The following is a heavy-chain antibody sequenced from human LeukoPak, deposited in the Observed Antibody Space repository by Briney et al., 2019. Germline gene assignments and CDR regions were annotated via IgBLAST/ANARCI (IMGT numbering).Heavy chain of an antibody. CDR1: GGSFSGYY. CDR3: ARDVGDDYVWGSYRSDY. CDR2: INHSGST. V-gene: IGHV4-34*01. Sequence: SGTLSLTCAVYGGSFSGYYWSWIRQPPGKGLEWIGEINHSGSTNYNPSLKSRVTISVDTSKNQFSLKLSSVTAADTAVYYCARDVGDDYVWGSYRSDYWGQGTLVTVSS. D-gene: IGHD3-16*02. J-gene: IGHJ4*02.